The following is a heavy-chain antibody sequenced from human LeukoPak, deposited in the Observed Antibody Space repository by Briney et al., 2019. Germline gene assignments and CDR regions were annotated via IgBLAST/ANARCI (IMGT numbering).Heavy chain of an antibody. Sequence: PSETLSLTCTVSGGSISSSSYYWGWIRQPPGKGLEWIGSIYYSGSTYYNPSLKSRVTISVDTSKNQFSLKLSSVTAADTAVYYCARHTNDDSSSPFDCWGQGTLVTVSS. V-gene: IGHV4-39*01. CDR2: IYYSGST. CDR1: GGSISSSSYY. CDR3: ARHTNDDSSSPFDC. D-gene: IGHD6-6*01. J-gene: IGHJ4*02.